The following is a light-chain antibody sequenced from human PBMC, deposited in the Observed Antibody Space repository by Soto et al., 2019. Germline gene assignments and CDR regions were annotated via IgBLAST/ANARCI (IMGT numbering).Light chain of an antibody. CDR2: GAA. V-gene: IGKV3-15*01. CDR1: QSISSN. Sequence: EIVMTQSPATLSVSPGEGATLSCRANQSISSNLAWYQQKPGQAPRLLIYGAATRATGIPARFSGSGSGTDFTLTINSLQSEDFAVYYCQMYNNWVGTFGGGTKVDIK. CDR3: QMYNNWVGT. J-gene: IGKJ4*01.